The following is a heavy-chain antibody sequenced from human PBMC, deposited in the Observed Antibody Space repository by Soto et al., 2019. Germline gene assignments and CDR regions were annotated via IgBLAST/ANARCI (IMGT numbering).Heavy chain of an antibody. D-gene: IGHD7-27*01. CDR1: GFTFDDYA. Sequence: GGSLRLSCAASGFTFDDYAMHWVRQAPGKGLEWVSGISWNSGSIGYADSVKGRFTISRYNAKNSLYLQMNSLRAEDTALYYCAKDMWRGWGGRGAFDIWGQGTMVTVSS. CDR3: AKDMWRGWGGRGAFDI. CDR2: ISWNSGSI. J-gene: IGHJ3*02. V-gene: IGHV3-9*01.